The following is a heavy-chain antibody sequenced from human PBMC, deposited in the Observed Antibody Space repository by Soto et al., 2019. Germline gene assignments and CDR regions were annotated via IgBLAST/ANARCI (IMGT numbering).Heavy chain of an antibody. D-gene: IGHD1-1*01. CDR3: ARRAETNGWNGFGADKYYFDF. V-gene: IGHV1-8*01. Sequence: GXSVKVSCKAFGYTFTSYDIYWVRQATGQGLEWMGWMNPNTGNSAYAQKFQGRVTVTSDTSINTVHMELSSLRSEYTAVYYCARRAETNGWNGFGADKYYFDFWGQGTLVTVSS. J-gene: IGHJ4*02. CDR2: MNPNTGNS. CDR1: GYTFTSYD.